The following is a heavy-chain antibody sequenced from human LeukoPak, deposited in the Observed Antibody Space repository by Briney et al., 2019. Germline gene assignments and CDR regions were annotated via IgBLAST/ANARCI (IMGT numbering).Heavy chain of an antibody. CDR3: ARANPVLYVDI. CDR1: GFTFSSYW. Sequence: GGSLRLSCEASGFTFSSYWMHWVRQAPGKGLVWVSRINTDGSSTSYADSVKGRFTISRDNAKNTLYLQMNSLRAEDTAVYYCARANPVLYVDIWGQGTMVTVSS. D-gene: IGHD2-2*02. J-gene: IGHJ3*02. CDR2: INTDGSST. V-gene: IGHV3-74*01.